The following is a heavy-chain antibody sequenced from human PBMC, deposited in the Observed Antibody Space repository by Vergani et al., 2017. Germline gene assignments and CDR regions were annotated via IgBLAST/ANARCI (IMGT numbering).Heavy chain of an antibody. CDR2: ISGSGGST. CDR3: AKANPRNSGYDYLYYYRAMDV. J-gene: IGHJ6*04. V-gene: IGHV3-23*01. Sequence: EVQLLESGGDLVQPGGSLRLSCAASGFTFNHYAMNWVRQSPGKGLEWVSGISGSGGSTYYAGSVKGRFTISRDSSKNTLYLQMNSLSAGDTAVYYCAKANPRNSGYDYLYYYRAMDVWGKGTTFTVSS. D-gene: IGHD5-12*01. CDR1: GFTFNHYA.